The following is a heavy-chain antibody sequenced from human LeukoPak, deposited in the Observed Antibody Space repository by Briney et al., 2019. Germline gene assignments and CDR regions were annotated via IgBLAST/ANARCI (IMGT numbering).Heavy chain of an antibody. Sequence: APVKVSCKASGYTFTSYGVSWVRQAPGQGLEWMGWISAYNGNTNYAQKLQGRVTMTTDTSTSTAYMELRSLRSDDTAVYYCARIRGYSSGYYAFDYWGQGTLVTVSS. CDR3: ARIRGYSSGYYAFDY. D-gene: IGHD3-22*01. V-gene: IGHV1-18*01. J-gene: IGHJ4*02. CDR1: GYTFTSYG. CDR2: ISAYNGNT.